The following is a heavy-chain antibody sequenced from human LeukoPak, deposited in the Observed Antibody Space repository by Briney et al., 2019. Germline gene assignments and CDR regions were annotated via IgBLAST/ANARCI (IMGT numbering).Heavy chain of an antibody. J-gene: IGHJ4*02. V-gene: IGHV3-21*01. D-gene: IGHD1-26*01. Sequence: GGSLRLSCAASGFTFSAYSVNWVRQAPGKGLECISSISSSSTYIYYADSVKGRFTISRDNAKNSLYLQMNSLRAEDTAVYYCASSSGSYEEDFDYWGQGTLVTVSS. CDR3: ASSSGSYEEDFDY. CDR2: ISSSSTYI. CDR1: GFTFSAYS.